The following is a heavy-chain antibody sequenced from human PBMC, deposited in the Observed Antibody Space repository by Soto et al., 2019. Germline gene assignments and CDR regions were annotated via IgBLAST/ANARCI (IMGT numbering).Heavy chain of an antibody. CDR2: IYYSGST. Sequence: NPSETLSLTCTVSGGSISSGDYYWSWIRQPPGKGLEWIGYIYYSGSTYYNPSLKSRVTISVDTSKNQFSLKLSSVTAADTAVYYCARERVWPEASGGDWIGALPPMNYFDYWGQGTLVTVSS. CDR1: GGSISSGDYY. V-gene: IGHV4-30-4*01. D-gene: IGHD2-21*02. J-gene: IGHJ4*02. CDR3: ARERVWPEASGGDWIGALPPMNYFDY.